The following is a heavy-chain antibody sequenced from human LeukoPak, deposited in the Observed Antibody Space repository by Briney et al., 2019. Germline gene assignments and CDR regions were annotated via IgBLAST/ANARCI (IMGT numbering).Heavy chain of an antibody. V-gene: IGHV3-30-3*01. CDR3: ATEANTVLGHYFDS. CDR1: GFTFNNYA. Sequence: GGSLRLSCAASGFTFNNYAMLWVRQAPGKGLEWVAVLSYGGNTKYYADSVQGRFTISRDISKNTLYLQMNSLGAEDTTVYSYATEANTVLGHYFDSWGQGTLVTVSS. J-gene: IGHJ4*02. CDR2: LSYGGNTK. D-gene: IGHD3-10*02.